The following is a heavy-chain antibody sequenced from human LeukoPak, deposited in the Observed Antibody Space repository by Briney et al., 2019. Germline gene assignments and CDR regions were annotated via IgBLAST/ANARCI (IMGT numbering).Heavy chain of an antibody. V-gene: IGHV4-31*03. CDR3: ARDIWNDGYYGMDV. CDR2: IYYSGST. D-gene: IGHD1-1*01. CDR1: GGSISSGGYY. Sequence: SQTLSLTCTVSGGSISSGGYYWGWIRQHPGKGLEWIGYIYYSGSTYYNPSLKRRVTILVDTSKNQFSLKLSSVTAADTAVYYCARDIWNDGYYGMDVWGKGTTVTVSS. J-gene: IGHJ6*04.